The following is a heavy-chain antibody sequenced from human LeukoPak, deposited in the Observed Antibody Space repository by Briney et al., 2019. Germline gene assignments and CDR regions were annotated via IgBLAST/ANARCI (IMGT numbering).Heavy chain of an antibody. J-gene: IGHJ4*02. CDR1: GFSLTTSGVG. Sequence: ESGPTLVHPTQPLTLTCTFSGFSLTTSGVGVGWIRQPPGKALEWLALIYWDNNKLYSPSLRSRLTIAKDTSKNQVVLTMTNMDPVDTATYSCAHYGDYRFLYYFDHWGQGTLVTVSS. CDR2: IYWDNNK. V-gene: IGHV2-5*02. CDR3: AHYGDYRFLYYFDH. D-gene: IGHD4-17*01.